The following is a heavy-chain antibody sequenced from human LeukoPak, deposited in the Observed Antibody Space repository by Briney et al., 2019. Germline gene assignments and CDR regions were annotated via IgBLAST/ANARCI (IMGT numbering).Heavy chain of an antibody. CDR1: GYTFTSYY. D-gene: IGHD6-13*01. J-gene: IGHJ4*02. V-gene: IGHV1-46*01. CDR3: ARDLGVAAAGTGGQFDY. CDR2: INPSGSST. Sequence: GASVKVSCKASGYTFTSYYMHWVRQAPGQGLEWMGLINPSGSSTSYAQKFQGRLSLTRDMSTSTDYMELSSLRSEDTAVYYCARDLGVAAAGTGGQFDYWGQGTLVTVSS.